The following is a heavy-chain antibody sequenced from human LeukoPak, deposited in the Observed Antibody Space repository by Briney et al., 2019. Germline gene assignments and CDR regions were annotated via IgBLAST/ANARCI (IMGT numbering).Heavy chain of an antibody. D-gene: IGHD1-26*01. J-gene: IGHJ4*02. CDR1: GYTFTGYY. CDR2: INPNSGGT. V-gene: IGHV1-2*02. Sequence: GASVEVSCKASGYTFTGYYMHWVRQAPGQGLEWMGWINPNSGGTNYAQKFQGRVTMTRDTSISTAYMELSRLRSDDTAVYYCARDLRWELLGFDYWGQGTLVTVSS. CDR3: ARDLRWELLGFDY.